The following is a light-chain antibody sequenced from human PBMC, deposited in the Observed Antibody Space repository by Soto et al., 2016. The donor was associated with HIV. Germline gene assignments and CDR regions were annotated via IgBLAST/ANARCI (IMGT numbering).Light chain of an antibody. J-gene: IGKJ2*01. CDR2: KAS. V-gene: IGKV1-5*03. Sequence: DIQMTQSPSTLSASVGDRVTITCRASQDITTWLAWYQQKPGKPPNLLIYKASNLQNGVPSRFSGSGSGTEFTLSINSLQPDDSATYYCQQFGNKPYTFGQGTKLEIK. CDR1: QDITTW. CDR3: QQFGNKPYT.